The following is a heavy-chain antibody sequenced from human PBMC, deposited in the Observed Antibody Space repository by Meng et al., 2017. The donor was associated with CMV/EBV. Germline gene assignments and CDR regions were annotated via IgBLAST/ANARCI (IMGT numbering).Heavy chain of an antibody. V-gene: IGHV2-5*02. CDR2: IYWDDDK. D-gene: IGHD3-9*01. CDR3: AHQLRYFDWVNNWFDP. J-gene: IGHJ5*02. CDR1: VFSLSTSGVG. Sequence: QIPFQGHGPLLRNPTQTRTPPCSFSVFSLSTSGVGVGYNRPPPGKALEWRALIYWDDDKSYSTSLKSRLTITKDTSNNQVVLTMTNMDPVDTATYYCAHQLRYFDWVNNWFDPWGQGTLVTVSS.